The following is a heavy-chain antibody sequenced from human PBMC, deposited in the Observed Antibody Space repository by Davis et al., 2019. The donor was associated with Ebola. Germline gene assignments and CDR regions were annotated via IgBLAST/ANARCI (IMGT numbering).Heavy chain of an antibody. CDR1: GVSISTHY. J-gene: IGHJ4*02. D-gene: IGHD3-16*01. CDR3: AERGGSV. CDR2: IYYSGNT. V-gene: IGHV4-59*11. Sequence: PSETLSLTCAVSGVSISTHYWSWIRQPPGKGLDYIGSIYYSGNTNYNPTLKSRVTISVDTSKNQFSLKLSSVTAADTAVYYCAERGGSVWGQGTLVTVSS.